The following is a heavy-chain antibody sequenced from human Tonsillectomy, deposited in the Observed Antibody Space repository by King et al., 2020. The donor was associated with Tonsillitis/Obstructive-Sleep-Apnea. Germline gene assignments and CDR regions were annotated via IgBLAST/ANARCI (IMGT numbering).Heavy chain of an antibody. V-gene: IGHV3-33*01. Sequence: VQLVESGGGVVQPGRSLRLSCAASGFTFSSYGMHWVRQAPGKRLEWVAVIWYDGSNKYYADSMKGRFTISRDNSKNTLYLQMNSMRAEDTAVYYCARVVKAGVVPAASYYYYMDVWGKGTTVTVSS. CDR3: ARVVKAGVVPAASYYYYMDV. CDR1: GFTFSSYG. J-gene: IGHJ6*03. D-gene: IGHD2-2*01. CDR2: IWYDGSNK.